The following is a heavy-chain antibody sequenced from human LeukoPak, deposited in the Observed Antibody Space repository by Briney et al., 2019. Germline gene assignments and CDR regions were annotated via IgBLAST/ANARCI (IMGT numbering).Heavy chain of an antibody. CDR3: ARVVLF. CDR2: IHYSGST. Sequence: SEALSLTCAVSGYSIRSGYHWGWIRQPPGKGLEWIGSIHYSGSTYYNPSLKSRVTIPVDTSKNQFSLKPTSVPAADTAVYYCARVVLFWGQGTLVTVSS. J-gene: IGHJ4*02. D-gene: IGHD3-22*01. CDR1: GYSIRSGYH. V-gene: IGHV4-38-2*01.